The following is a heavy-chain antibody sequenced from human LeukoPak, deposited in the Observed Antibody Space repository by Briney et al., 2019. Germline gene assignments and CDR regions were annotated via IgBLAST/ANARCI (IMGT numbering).Heavy chain of an antibody. V-gene: IGHV4-59*01. CDR1: GGSISSYY. CDR2: IYYSGST. Sequence: SETLSLTCTVSGGSISSYYWSWIRQPPGKGLEWIGYIYYSGSTNYNPSLKSRVTISVDTSKNQFSLKLSSVTAADTAVYYCARGYSSSWRYDYYYYMDVWGKGTTVTVSS. CDR3: ARGYSSSWRYDYYYYMDV. D-gene: IGHD6-13*01. J-gene: IGHJ6*03.